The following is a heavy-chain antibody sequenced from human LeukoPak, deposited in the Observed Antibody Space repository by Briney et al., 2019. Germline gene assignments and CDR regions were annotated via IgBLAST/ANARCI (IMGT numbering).Heavy chain of an antibody. V-gene: IGHV4-39*01. CDR3: ARPYYYDSSGLPAGWFDP. CDR1: GGPISSSSYS. D-gene: IGHD3-22*01. CDR2: IYYSVST. J-gene: IGHJ5*02. Sequence: PSETLSLTCTVSGGPISSSSYSWGWIRQPPGKGLEWIVSIYYSVSTYYNPSLKSRVTISVDTSKNQFSLKLSSVSAADTAVYYCARPYYYDSSGLPAGWFDPWGQGTLVTVSS.